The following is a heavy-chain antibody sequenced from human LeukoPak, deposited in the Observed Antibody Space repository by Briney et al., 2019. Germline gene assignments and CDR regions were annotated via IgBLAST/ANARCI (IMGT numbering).Heavy chain of an antibody. CDR3: ATGGPEYAFDI. D-gene: IGHD3-10*01. V-gene: IGHV3-21*01. CDR1: GFTFSSYS. J-gene: IGHJ3*02. CDR2: ISSSSSYI. Sequence: GGALRLSCAASGFTFSSYSMNWVRHAPGKGLEWVSSISSSSSYIYYADSVKGRFTISRDNAKKSLYLQMNSLRAEGTAVYYCATGGPEYAFDIWGQGTMVTVSS.